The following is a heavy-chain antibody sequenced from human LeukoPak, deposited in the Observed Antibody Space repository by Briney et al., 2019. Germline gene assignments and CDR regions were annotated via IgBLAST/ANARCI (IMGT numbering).Heavy chain of an antibody. CDR2: IIPIFGTA. Sequence: GASVKVSCKASGGTFSSYAISWVRQAPGQGLEWMGGIIPIFGTANYAQKFQGRVTITADESTSTAYMELSSLRSEDTAVYYCADSGYYGSGPFYDYYMDVWGKGTTVTVSS. CDR3: ADSGYYGSGPFYDYYMDV. J-gene: IGHJ6*03. V-gene: IGHV1-69*13. CDR1: GGTFSSYA. D-gene: IGHD3-10*01.